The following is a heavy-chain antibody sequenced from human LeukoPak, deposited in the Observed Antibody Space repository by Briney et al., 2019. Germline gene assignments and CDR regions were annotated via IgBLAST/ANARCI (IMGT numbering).Heavy chain of an antibody. CDR3: ARRPFNGVDYYYYYYMDV. CDR2: INHRGST. Sequence: SETLSLTCAVYGGSFSGYYWSWIRQPPGKGLEWIGEINHRGSTNYNPPLKSRVTISVDTSKNQFSLKLSSVTAADTAVYYCARRPFNGVDYYYYYYMDVWAKGPRSPSP. CDR1: GGSFSGYY. V-gene: IGHV4-34*01. J-gene: IGHJ6*03. D-gene: IGHD2-8*01.